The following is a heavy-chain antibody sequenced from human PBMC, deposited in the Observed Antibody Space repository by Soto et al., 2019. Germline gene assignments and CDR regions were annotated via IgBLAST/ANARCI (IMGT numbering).Heavy chain of an antibody. J-gene: IGHJ4*02. CDR2: IITAFGTT. CDR3: TRSYGYTFGGSLDN. D-gene: IGHD5-18*01. Sequence: QVQLVQSGPEVKKPGSSVKVSCKASGDTFNSYVITWVRQAPGQGLEWLGGIITAFGTTSYAQNFQDRLTITADVAATSDRMELSSLTSDDTAMYYCTRSYGYTFGGSLDNWGQGTLVSVSS. V-gene: IGHV1-69*01. CDR1: GDTFNSYV.